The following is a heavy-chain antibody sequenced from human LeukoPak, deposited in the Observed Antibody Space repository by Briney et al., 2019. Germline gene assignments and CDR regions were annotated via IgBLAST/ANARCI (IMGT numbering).Heavy chain of an antibody. CDR2: IYYSGST. CDR1: GGSISSYY. CDR3: ARGVPEYYDFWSGYFYYFDY. J-gene: IGHJ4*02. V-gene: IGHV4-59*01. Sequence: PSETLSLTCTVSGGSISSYYWSWIRQPPGKGLECLAYIYYSGSTNYNPSLKSRVTISVDTSKNQFSLKLTSVTAADTAVYYCARGVPEYYDFWSGYFYYFDYWGQGTLVTVSS. D-gene: IGHD3-3*01.